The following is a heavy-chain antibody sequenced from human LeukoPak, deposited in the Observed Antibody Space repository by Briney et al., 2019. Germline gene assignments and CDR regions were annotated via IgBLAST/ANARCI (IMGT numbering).Heavy chain of an antibody. Sequence: SVTVSCKASVYTFTSYDINWVRQATGQGLEWMGWMNPNSGNTGYAQTSQGRVTMTRNTSISTAYMELSSLRSEDTAVYYCASGANSGYDYGFDPWGQGTLVTVSS. CDR1: VYTFTSYD. CDR3: ASGANSGYDYGFDP. V-gene: IGHV1-8*01. D-gene: IGHD5-12*01. J-gene: IGHJ5*02. CDR2: MNPNSGNT.